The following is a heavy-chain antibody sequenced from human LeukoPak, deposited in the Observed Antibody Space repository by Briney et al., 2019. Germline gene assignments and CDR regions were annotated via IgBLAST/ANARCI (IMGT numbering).Heavy chain of an antibody. CDR3: ARDLSVAGTFDY. V-gene: IGHV3-48*01. D-gene: IGHD6-19*01. CDR2: ISSGTSTT. J-gene: IGHJ4*02. CDR1: GFTFSPLG. Sequence: GGFLRLSCAASGFTFSPLGMNWVRQAPGRGLEWVSYISSGTSTTYYADSVKGRFTISRDNAKNSLYLQMNSLRAEDTAVYYCARDLSVAGTFDYWGQGTLVTVSS.